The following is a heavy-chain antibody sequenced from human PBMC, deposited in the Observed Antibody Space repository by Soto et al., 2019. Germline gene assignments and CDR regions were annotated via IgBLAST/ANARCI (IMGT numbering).Heavy chain of an antibody. D-gene: IGHD6-13*01. CDR1: GGTFSSYA. V-gene: IGHV1-69*13. Sequence: SVKVSCKASGGTFSSYAISWVRQAPGQGLEWMGGIIPIFGTANYAQKFQGRVTITADESTSTAYMELSSLRSEDTAVYYCARGRGQQLDTFFGYWGQGTLVTVSS. J-gene: IGHJ4*02. CDR3: ARGRGQQLDTFFGY. CDR2: IIPIFGTA.